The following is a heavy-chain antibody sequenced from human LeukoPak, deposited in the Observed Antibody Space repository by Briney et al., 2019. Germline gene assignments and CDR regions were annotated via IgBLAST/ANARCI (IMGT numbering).Heavy chain of an antibody. Sequence: GASVKVSCKASGYTFTSYYMHWVRQAPGQGLEWMGWINPNSGGTNYVEKFQGRVTMTRDTSISTAYMELSRLRSDDTAVYYCARGGWLQSPYDYWGQGTQVTVSS. V-gene: IGHV1-2*02. D-gene: IGHD5-12*01. CDR2: INPNSGGT. CDR1: GYTFTSYY. CDR3: ARGGWLQSPYDY. J-gene: IGHJ4*02.